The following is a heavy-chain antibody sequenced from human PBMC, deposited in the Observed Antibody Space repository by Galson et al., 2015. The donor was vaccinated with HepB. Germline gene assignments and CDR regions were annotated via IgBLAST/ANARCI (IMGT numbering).Heavy chain of an antibody. CDR3: ARDRGYGDYGVDY. D-gene: IGHD4-17*01. V-gene: IGHV3-21*01. CDR2: ISSSSSYI. CDR1: GFTFSSYS. Sequence: SLRLSCAASGFTFSSYSMNWVRQAPGKGLEWVSSISSSSSYIYYADSVKGRFTISRDNAKNSLYLQMNSLRAEDTAVYYCARDRGYGDYGVDYWGQGTLVTVSS. J-gene: IGHJ4*02.